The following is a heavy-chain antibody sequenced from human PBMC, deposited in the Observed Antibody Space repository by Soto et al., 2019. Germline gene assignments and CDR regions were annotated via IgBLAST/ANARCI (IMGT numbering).Heavy chain of an antibody. Sequence: EVQLLDSGGGLVQPGGSLRLSCVASGFTFSTYAMSWVRQAPGKGLEWVSGIGGNCGTTRYADFVKGRFTISRDNSKNTVYLQMNSLRVEDTAVYYCAKTLYGGCDYWGRGTLVTVSS. D-gene: IGHD5-12*01. CDR2: IGGNCGTT. J-gene: IGHJ4*02. CDR3: AKTLYGGCDY. CDR1: GFTFSTYA. V-gene: IGHV3-23*01.